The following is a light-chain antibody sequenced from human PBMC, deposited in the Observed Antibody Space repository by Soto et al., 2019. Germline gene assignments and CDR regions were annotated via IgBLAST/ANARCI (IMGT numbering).Light chain of an antibody. CDR2: KAS. CDR3: QQYSSYSTWT. J-gene: IGKJ1*01. CDR1: QTISSW. Sequence: DIQMTQSPSTLSGSVGDRVTITCRASQTISSWLAWYQQKPGKAPKLLIYKASSLESGVPLRFSGSGSGTEFTLTISSPQPDDFATYYCQQYSSYSTWTFGQGTKVDIK. V-gene: IGKV1-5*03.